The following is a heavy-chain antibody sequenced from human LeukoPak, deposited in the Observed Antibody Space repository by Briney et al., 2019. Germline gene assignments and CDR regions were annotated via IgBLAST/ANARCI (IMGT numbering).Heavy chain of an antibody. CDR2: ITSSGGSA. D-gene: IGHD6-13*01. J-gene: IGHJ4*01. V-gene: IGHV3-23*01. CDR3: ARDGTAAGLYFDL. CDR1: GFTFSSYA. Sequence: GGSLRLSCAASGFTFSSYAMSWVRQAPGKGLEWVSAITSSGGSAYYADSVKGRFTISRDISKNTLHLQMNSLRAEDTAVYYCARDGTAAGLYFDLWGQGTLVTVSS.